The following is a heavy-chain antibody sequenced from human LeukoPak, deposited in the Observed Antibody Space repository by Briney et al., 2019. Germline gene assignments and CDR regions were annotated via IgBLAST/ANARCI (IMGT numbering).Heavy chain of an antibody. J-gene: IGHJ4*02. V-gene: IGHV4-39*01. D-gene: IGHD3-10*01. CDR3: ARRGETDY. CDR2: IYYSGST. Sequence: PSETLSLTCTVSGGSVSSSSFYWGWIRQPPGKGLEWIVSIYYSGSTYYNPSLKSRVTIAVDTSKNQSSLKLSSVTAADTAVYYCARRGETDYWGQGTMVTVSS. CDR1: GGSVSSSSFY.